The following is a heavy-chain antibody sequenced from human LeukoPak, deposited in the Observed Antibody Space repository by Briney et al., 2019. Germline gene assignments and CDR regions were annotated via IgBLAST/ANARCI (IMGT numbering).Heavy chain of an antibody. CDR1: GFTFSSYE. V-gene: IGHV3-48*03. CDR3: ARDEYSLHVY. Sequence: GGSVRLSCAASGFTFSSYEMNWVRQAPGKGLEWVSYISSSGSTIYYADSVKGRFTVSRDNAKNSLYLQMNSLRAEDTAVYYCARDEYSLHVYWGQGTLVTVSS. CDR2: ISSSGSTI. D-gene: IGHD5-18*01. J-gene: IGHJ4*02.